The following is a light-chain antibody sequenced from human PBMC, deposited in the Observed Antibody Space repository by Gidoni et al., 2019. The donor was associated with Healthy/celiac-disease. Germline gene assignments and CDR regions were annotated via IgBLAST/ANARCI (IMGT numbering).Light chain of an antibody. CDR1: QSRLHSDGKTS. CDR3: MQSIQLPRYT. J-gene: IGKJ2*01. V-gene: IGKV2D-29*01. Sequence: DIVMTQTPLSLSVTPGQPASISCKSSQSRLHSDGKTSLYWYLQKPGQTPQLLIYEVSNRFYGGPDRCSGSGSGTDFTLKISRVEAEDVGVYYCMQSIQLPRYTFXXXTKLEIK. CDR2: EVS.